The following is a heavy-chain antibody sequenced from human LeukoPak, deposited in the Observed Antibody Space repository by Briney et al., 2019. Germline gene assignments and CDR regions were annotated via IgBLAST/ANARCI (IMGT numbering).Heavy chain of an antibody. CDR3: ARAPPSPGTRYYFDY. V-gene: IGHV3-48*03. Sequence: GGSLRLSCAASGFTFDDYGMSWVRQAPGKGLEWVSYISSSGSTIYYADSIKGRFTISRDNAKNSVYLKMNSLRAEDTAVYYCARAPPSPGTRYYFDYWGQGTLVTVSS. CDR1: GFTFDDYG. J-gene: IGHJ4*02. D-gene: IGHD3-16*01. CDR2: ISSSGSTI.